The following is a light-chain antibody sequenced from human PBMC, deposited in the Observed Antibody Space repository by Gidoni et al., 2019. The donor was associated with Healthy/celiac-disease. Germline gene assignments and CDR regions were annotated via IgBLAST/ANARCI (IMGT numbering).Light chain of an antibody. J-gene: IGKJ4*01. V-gene: IGKV4-1*01. CDR2: WAS. CDR3: QQYYSTPH. CDR1: QSVLYSSNNKNY. Sequence: IVITQSPDLLAVSLGERATINCKSSQSVLYSSNNKNYLAWYQQKPGQPPKLLIYWASTRESGVPDRFSGSGSGTDFTLTISSLQAEDVAVYYCQQYYSTPHFGGGTKVEIK.